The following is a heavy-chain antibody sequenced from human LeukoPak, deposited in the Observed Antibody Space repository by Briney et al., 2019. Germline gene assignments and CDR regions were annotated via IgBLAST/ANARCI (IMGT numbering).Heavy chain of an antibody. J-gene: IGHJ6*02. D-gene: IGHD6-13*01. Sequence: GGSLRLSCTASGFTFGGYVMSWVRQAPGKGLEWVSSISGGSEDTYYADSVKGRFTISRDNSKTTLYLQMNSLRAEDTAVYYCARTIAQYSNSWLYFYYGLDVWGQGTTVTVSS. CDR3: ARTIAQYSNSWLYFYYGLDV. V-gene: IGHV3-23*01. CDR1: GFTFGGYV. CDR2: ISGGSEDT.